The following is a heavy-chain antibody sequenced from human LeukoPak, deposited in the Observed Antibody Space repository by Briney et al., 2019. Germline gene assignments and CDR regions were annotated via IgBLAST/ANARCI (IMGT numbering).Heavy chain of an antibody. CDR1: GFAFSNYW. CDR3: LAGYYYYYMDV. D-gene: IGHD6-13*01. V-gene: IGHV3-74*01. J-gene: IGHJ6*03. Sequence: GGSPRLSCAASGFAFSNYWLHWVRQAPGKGLVWVARINTHGSSTNYADSVKGRSTISRDNAKNTLYLQMTSLSAEDTAVYYALAGYYYYYMDVWGKGTTVTVSS. CDR2: INTHGSST.